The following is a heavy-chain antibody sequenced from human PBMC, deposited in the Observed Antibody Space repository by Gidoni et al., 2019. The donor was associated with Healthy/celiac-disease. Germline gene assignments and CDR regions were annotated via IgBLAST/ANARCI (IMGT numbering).Heavy chain of an antibody. Sequence: EMQLLESGGGLVQPGGSLRLSCAASGFNFSSYAMSWVRQAPGKGLEWVSAISGSGGSTYYADSVKGRFTISRDNSKNTLYLQMNSLRAEDTAVYYCANYYYDSSGYYPYFDYWGQGTLVTVSS. CDR2: ISGSGGST. CDR3: ANYYYDSSGYYPYFDY. J-gene: IGHJ4*02. D-gene: IGHD3-22*01. V-gene: IGHV3-23*01. CDR1: GFNFSSYA.